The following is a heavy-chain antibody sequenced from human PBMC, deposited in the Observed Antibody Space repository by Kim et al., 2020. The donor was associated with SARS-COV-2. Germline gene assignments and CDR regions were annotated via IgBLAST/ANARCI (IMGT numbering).Heavy chain of an antibody. D-gene: IGHD1-26*01. J-gene: IGHJ6*02. V-gene: IGHV1-24*01. CDR3: ATVNSGSYYRYYYGMDV. Sequence: ASVKVSCKVSGYTLTELSMHWVRQAPGKGLEWMGGFDPEDGETIYAQKFQGRVTMTEDTSTDTAYMELSSLRSEDTAVYYCATVNSGSYYRYYYGMDVWGQGTTVTVSS. CDR2: FDPEDGET. CDR1: GYTLTELS.